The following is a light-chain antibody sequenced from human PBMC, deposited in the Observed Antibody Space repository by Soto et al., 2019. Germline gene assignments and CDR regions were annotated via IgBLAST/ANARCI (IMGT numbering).Light chain of an antibody. Sequence: SYVLTQPPSVSVAPGKTARITCGGYNIGSKSVHWYQQKPGQAPVLVIYYDSDRPSGIPERFSGSNSGNTATLTISRVDAGDEADYYCQVWDSSTDHVVFGGGTKLTVL. CDR1: NIGSKS. J-gene: IGLJ2*01. CDR3: QVWDSSTDHVV. V-gene: IGLV3-21*04. CDR2: YDS.